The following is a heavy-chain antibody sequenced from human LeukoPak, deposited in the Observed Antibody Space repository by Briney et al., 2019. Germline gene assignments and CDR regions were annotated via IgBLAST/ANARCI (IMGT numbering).Heavy chain of an antibody. J-gene: IGHJ4*02. CDR1: GYSFSSYW. CDR2: IFPSDSET. Sequence: GESLKISCKGSGYSFSSYWIGWVRQLPGKGLEWMGIIFPSDSETRYSPSFQGQVTISADKSISTAYLQWSSLKASDTAMYYCARPASSGWYASYYFDYWGQGTLVTVSS. D-gene: IGHD6-19*01. CDR3: ARPASSGWYASYYFDY. V-gene: IGHV5-51*01.